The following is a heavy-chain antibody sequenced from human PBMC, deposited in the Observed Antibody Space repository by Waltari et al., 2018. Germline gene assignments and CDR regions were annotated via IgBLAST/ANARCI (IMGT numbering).Heavy chain of an antibody. CDR3: ASSSSAGQQLVSYFDY. J-gene: IGHJ4*03. CDR2: IYTSGST. V-gene: IGHV4-61*09. D-gene: IGHD6-13*01. CDR1: GGSISSGSYY. Sequence: QVQLQESGPGLVKPSQTLSLTCTVSGGSISSGSYYWSWIRQPAGKGLEWIGYIYTSGSTNYTPSLKSRVTISVDTSKNQFSLKLSSVTAADTAVYYCASSSSAGQQLVSYFDYWGQGTMVTVSS.